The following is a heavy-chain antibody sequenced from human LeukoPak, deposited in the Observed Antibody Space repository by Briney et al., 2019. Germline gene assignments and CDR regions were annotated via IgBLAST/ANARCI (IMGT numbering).Heavy chain of an antibody. CDR2: ISSSSSYI. D-gene: IGHD3-22*01. Sequence: GGSLRLSCAASGFTFSSYSMNWVRQAPGKGLEWVSSISSSSSYIYYADSVKGRFTISRDHAKNSLYLQMNRLRAEDPAVYYFTRGDATYYDDSSNIYDWGQRTLVTVYS. CDR1: GFTFSSYS. CDR3: TRGDATYYDDSSNIYD. V-gene: IGHV3-21*01. J-gene: IGHJ1*01.